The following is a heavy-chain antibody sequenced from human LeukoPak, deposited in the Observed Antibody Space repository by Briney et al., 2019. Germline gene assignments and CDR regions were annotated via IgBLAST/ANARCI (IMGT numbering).Heavy chain of an antibody. CDR3: ARAPVLRYFDWSTSAWYFDL. V-gene: IGHV4-31*03. CDR1: GGSINRGGYY. CDR2: IYYSGGT. J-gene: IGHJ2*01. D-gene: IGHD3-9*01. Sequence: SETLSLPCTVSGGSINRGGYYWSWIRPHQGTGLEWIGYIYYSGGTYYNPSLKSRVTISVDTSKNQFSLKLSSVTAADTAAYYCARAPVLRYFDWSTSAWYFDLWGRGTLVTVSS.